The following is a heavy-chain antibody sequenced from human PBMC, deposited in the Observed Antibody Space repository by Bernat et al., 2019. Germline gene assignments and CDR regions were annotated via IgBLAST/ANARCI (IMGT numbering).Heavy chain of an antibody. D-gene: IGHD6-13*01. V-gene: IGHV3-23*01. J-gene: IGHJ4*02. CDR3: AKGPRRGGTRIAAAGIFDY. CDR1: GFTFSSYA. Sequence: EVQLLESGGGLVQPGGSLRLSCAASGFTFSSYAMSWVRQAPGKGLEWVSAISGSGGSTYYADSVKGRFTISRDNSKNTLYLQMNSLRAEDTAVYYCAKGPRRGGTRIAAAGIFDYWGQGTLVTVSS. CDR2: ISGSGGST.